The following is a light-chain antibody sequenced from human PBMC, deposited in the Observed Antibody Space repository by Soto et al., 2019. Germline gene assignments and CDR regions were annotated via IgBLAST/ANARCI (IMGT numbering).Light chain of an antibody. CDR3: QQDYNLPRT. CDR2: RAS. Sequence: ESVLTQAPGTLSLSPGERATLSCRASQSVSSSYLAWYQQKPGQAPRLLIYRASSRAAGLPDRFSGSGSETEFTLTISTLQSEDFAVYYCQQDYNLPRTFGQGTKVDIK. CDR1: QSVSSSY. V-gene: IGKV3-20*01. J-gene: IGKJ1*01.